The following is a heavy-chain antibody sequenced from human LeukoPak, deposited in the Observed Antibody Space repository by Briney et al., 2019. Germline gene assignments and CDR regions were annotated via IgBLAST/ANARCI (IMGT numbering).Heavy chain of an antibody. J-gene: IGHJ3*02. CDR3: ARDSLVLDAFDI. CDR1: GFPFSSYS. Sequence: PGGSLRLSCATSGFPFSSYSMNWVRQAPGKGLEWVSSISSSSSYIYYADSVKGRFTISRDNAKNSLYLQMNSLRAEDTAVYYCARDSLVLDAFDIWGQGTMVTVSS. CDR2: ISSSSSYI. V-gene: IGHV3-21*01.